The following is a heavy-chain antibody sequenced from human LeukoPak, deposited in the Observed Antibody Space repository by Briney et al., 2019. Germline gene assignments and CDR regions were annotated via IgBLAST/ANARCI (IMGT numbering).Heavy chain of an antibody. Sequence: PGGSLRLSCAASGFTFSSYAMNWVRQAPGKGLEWVSAISGSGGSTYYADSVKGRFTISRDNSKNTLYLQMNSLRAEDTAVYYCAKGFEVDCSSTSCYVRYYYYAMDVWGQGTTVTVSS. CDR2: ISGSGGST. D-gene: IGHD2-2*01. CDR1: GFTFSSYA. V-gene: IGHV3-23*01. J-gene: IGHJ6*02. CDR3: AKGFEVDCSSTSCYVRYYYYAMDV.